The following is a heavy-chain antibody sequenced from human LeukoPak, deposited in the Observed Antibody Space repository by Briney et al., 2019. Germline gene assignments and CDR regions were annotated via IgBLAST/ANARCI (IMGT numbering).Heavy chain of an antibody. CDR3: ARSHSGRCSSTSCYTRVVYWFDP. CDR2: MNPNSGNT. J-gene: IGHJ5*02. Sequence: ASVKVSCKASGYTFTSYDINWVRQATGRWLEWMGWMNPNSGNTGYAQKFQGRVTMTRNTSISTAYMELSSLRSEDTAVYYCARSHSGRCSSTSCYTRVVYWFDPWGQGTLVTVSS. V-gene: IGHV1-8*01. D-gene: IGHD2-2*02. CDR1: GYTFTSYD.